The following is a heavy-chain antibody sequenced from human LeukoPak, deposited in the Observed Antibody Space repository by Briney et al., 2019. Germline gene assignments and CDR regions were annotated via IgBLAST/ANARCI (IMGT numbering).Heavy chain of an antibody. CDR3: AREPPGY. J-gene: IGHJ4*02. Sequence: PSQTLSLTCTVSGGSVTSGNYYWNWIRQPAGKGLEWFGRIYTNEGARYNPSLKSRVTITIDATKNQFSLKLSSSPAAATAVYYCAREPPGYWGQGILVTVSS. CDR2: IYTNEGA. CDR1: GGSVTSGNYY. V-gene: IGHV4-61*02.